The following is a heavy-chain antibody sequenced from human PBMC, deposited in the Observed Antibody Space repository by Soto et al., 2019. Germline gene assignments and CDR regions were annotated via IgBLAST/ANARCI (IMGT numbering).Heavy chain of an antibody. V-gene: IGHV3-33*01. D-gene: IGHD6-13*01. J-gene: IGHJ4*02. CDR3: ARESRQQLTTDY. CDR1: GFTFNSHV. CDR2: IWHDGTNE. Sequence: QVQLVESGGGVVQPGRSLRLSCAASGFTFNSHVMHWVRQSPGKGLEWVAAIWHDGTNEYYADSVKGRFTISRANSKNKMYMQMNSLRAEDTAVYSCARESRQQLTTDYWGQGTLVTVSS.